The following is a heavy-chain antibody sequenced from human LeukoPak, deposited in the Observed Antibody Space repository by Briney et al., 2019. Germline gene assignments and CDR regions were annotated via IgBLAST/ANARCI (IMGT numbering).Heavy chain of an antibody. V-gene: IGHV1-18*01. CDR2: ISAYNGNT. Sequence: GASVKVSCKASGYTFTSYGISWVRQAPGQGLEWMGWISAYNGNTYFAQKLQGRVTMTTDTSTSTAYMELRSLRADDTAEYYCAVADGVPGPFDYWGQGTLVTVSS. J-gene: IGHJ4*02. CDR1: GYTFTSYG. CDR3: AVADGVPGPFDY. D-gene: IGHD3-10*01.